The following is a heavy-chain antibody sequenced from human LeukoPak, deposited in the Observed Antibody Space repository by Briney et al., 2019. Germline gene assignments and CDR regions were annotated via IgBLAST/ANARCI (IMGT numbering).Heavy chain of an antibody. CDR2: NTGSGGST. CDR1: GFTFSSYA. Sequence: GGSLRLFCGASGFTFSSYAMRWVRQASGKGLEWVSANTGSGGSTYYADSVKGRFTISRDNSKNTLYLQMNSLRAEDTAVYYCAKGIYCSSTSCYPRFDYWGQGTLVTVSS. J-gene: IGHJ4*02. V-gene: IGHV3-23*01. D-gene: IGHD2-2*01. CDR3: AKGIYCSSTSCYPRFDY.